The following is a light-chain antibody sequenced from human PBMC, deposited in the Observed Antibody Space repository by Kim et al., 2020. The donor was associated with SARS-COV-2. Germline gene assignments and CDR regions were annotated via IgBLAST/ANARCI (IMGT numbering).Light chain of an antibody. CDR3: QQYGASPRT. V-gene: IGKV3D-20*01. CDR2: DAS. J-gene: IGKJ1*01. CDR1: QSVPANY. Sequence: SPGQRATLSGGASQSVPANYLAWYQQKPGLAPRLLIYDASIRATGIPDRFSGSGSGTDFTLTISRLEPEDFAVYYCQQYGASPRTFGQGTKVEIK.